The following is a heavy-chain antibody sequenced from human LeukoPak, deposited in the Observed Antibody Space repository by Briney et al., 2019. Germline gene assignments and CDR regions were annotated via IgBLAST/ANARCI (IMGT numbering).Heavy chain of an antibody. Sequence: SETLSLTCRVSDYYINNGYYWGWIRQPPGKGLEWIGSIYHSGNTYYNPSLKSRVTISVDTSKNQFSLKLSSVSPANTAVYYCARDPPSYSGSYYVKDYWGQGTLVTVSS. D-gene: IGHD1-26*01. J-gene: IGHJ4*02. CDR2: IYHSGNT. V-gene: IGHV4-38-2*02. CDR3: ARDPPSYSGSYYVKDY. CDR1: DYYINNGYY.